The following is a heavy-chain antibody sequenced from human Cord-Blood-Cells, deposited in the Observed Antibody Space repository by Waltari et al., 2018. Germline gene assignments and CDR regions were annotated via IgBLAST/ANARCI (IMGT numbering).Heavy chain of an antibody. V-gene: IGHV4-59*08. J-gene: IGHJ3*02. CDR3: ARTLGNAVAFDI. CDR1: GGSISSYY. Sequence: QVQLQESGPGLVKPSETLSLTCTVSGGSISSYYWSWIRQPPGKGLEWIGYIYYSGSTNDNPSLKSRVTISVDTAKNQFSLKLSSVTAADTAVYYCARTLGNAVAFDIWGQGTMVTVSS. CDR2: IYYSGST. D-gene: IGHD7-27*01.